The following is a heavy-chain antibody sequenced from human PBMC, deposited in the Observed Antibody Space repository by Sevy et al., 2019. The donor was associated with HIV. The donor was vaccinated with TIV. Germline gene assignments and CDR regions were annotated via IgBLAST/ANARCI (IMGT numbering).Heavy chain of an antibody. Sequence: LSLTCAASGFTFSDYYMSWIRQAPGKGLEWVSYISSSGSTIYYADSVRGRFPISRDNPKKSLSLQMKSLRAEDTAVYYCARGYYDSSGYLDAFDIWGQRTMVTVSS. J-gene: IGHJ3*02. CDR3: ARGYYDSSGYLDAFDI. V-gene: IGHV3-11*01. CDR1: GFTFSDYY. D-gene: IGHD3-22*01. CDR2: ISSSGSTI.